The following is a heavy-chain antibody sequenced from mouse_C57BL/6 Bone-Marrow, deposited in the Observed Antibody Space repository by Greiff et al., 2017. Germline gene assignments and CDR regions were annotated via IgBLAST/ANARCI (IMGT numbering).Heavy chain of an antibody. CDR1: GYAFSSYW. CDR2: IYPGDGDT. CDR3: ARRGFITSVVRYYFDY. J-gene: IGHJ2*01. D-gene: IGHD1-1*01. Sequence: QVQLQQSGAELVKPGASVKISCKASGYAFSSYWMNWVKQRPGKGLEWIGQIYPGDGDTNYNGKFKGKATLTADKSSSTAYMQLSSLTSEDSAVYFCARRGFITSVVRYYFDYWGQGTTLTVSS. V-gene: IGHV1-80*01.